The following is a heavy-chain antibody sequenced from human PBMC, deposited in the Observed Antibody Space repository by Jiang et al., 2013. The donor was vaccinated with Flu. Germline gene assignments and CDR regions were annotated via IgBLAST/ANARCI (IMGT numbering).Heavy chain of an antibody. D-gene: IGHD5-12*01. CDR2: INQDGSEK. Sequence: GLVQPGGSLRLSCAASGFTFTTYWMSWVRQAPGKGLEWVANINQDGSEKYYVDSVKGRFTISRDNAKNSLYLQMNTLRAEDTAVYHCVRGGYYCDFWGQGILVTVSS. J-gene: IGHJ4*02. V-gene: IGHV3-7*03. CDR1: GFTFTTYW. CDR3: VRGGYYCDF.